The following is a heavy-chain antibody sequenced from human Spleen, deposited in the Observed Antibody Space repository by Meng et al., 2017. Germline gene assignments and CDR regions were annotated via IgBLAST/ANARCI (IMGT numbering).Heavy chain of an antibody. V-gene: IGHV4-31*01. CDR1: GGSINSVGYY. CDR3: ARAVTLHYSFDY. CDR2: IYYSGST. J-gene: IGHJ4*02. Sequence: SETLSLTCTVSGGSINSVGYYWSWIRQHPGKDLEWIGYIYYSGSTYFNPSLKSLLTISIDTSKNQFSLKLNSVTAADTAVYYCARAVTLHYSFDYWGQGTLVTVSS.